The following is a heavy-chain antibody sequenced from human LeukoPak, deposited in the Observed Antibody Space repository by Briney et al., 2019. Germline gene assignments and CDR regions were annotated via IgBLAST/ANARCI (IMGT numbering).Heavy chain of an antibody. V-gene: IGHV4-4*02. Sequence: SETLSLTCAVSGDSISTTNWWSWVRQPPGKGLEWIGEIYHSGSTNYNPSLKSRVTISVDKSKHQFSLKVNSVTAADTAVYYCARGDYGDYGDFYYYGLDVWGQGTTVTVSS. J-gene: IGHJ6*02. CDR3: ARGDYGDYGDFYYYGLDV. D-gene: IGHD4-17*01. CDR2: IYHSGST. CDR1: GDSISTTNW.